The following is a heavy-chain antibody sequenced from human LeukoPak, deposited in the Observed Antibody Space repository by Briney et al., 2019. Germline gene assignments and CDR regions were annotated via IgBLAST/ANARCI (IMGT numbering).Heavy chain of an antibody. J-gene: IGHJ4*02. CDR3: ARGGLSLVPAAIL. D-gene: IGHD2-2*01. Sequence: PSQTLSLTCTVSGVSISSGGYYWSWIRQLPGKGLEYIGCIYYSGSTYYNPSLKSRLAISVDTSKNQFSLKLSSVTAADTAVYYCARGGLSLVPAAILWGRGTLVTVSS. CDR2: IYYSGST. CDR1: GVSISSGGYY. V-gene: IGHV4-31*03.